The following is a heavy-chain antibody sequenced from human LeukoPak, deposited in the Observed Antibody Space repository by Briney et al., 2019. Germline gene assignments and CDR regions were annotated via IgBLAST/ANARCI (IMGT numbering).Heavy chain of an antibody. Sequence: PGGSLRLSCAASGFTFSSYSMNWVRQAPGKGLEWVSYISSSSSTIYYADSVKGRFTISRDNAKNSLYLQMNSLRAEDTAVYYCARDSADYGEPYYFDYWGQGTLVTVSS. V-gene: IGHV3-48*01. CDR1: GFTFSSYS. CDR2: ISSSSSTI. J-gene: IGHJ4*02. CDR3: ARDSADYGEPYYFDY. D-gene: IGHD4-17*01.